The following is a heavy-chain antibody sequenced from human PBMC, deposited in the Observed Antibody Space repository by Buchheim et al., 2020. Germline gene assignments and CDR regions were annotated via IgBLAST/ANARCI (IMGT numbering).Heavy chain of an antibody. Sequence: EVQLLESGGGLVQPGGSLRLSCAASGFTFSSYAMSWVRQAPGKGLEWVSAISGSGGSTYYADSVKGRFTISSDNSKNTLYLQMNSLRAEDTAVYYCAKDGEMYYDFWSGYYTNYYYGMDVWGQGTT. CDR3: AKDGEMYYDFWSGYYTNYYYGMDV. CDR2: ISGSGGST. D-gene: IGHD3-3*01. V-gene: IGHV3-23*01. J-gene: IGHJ6*02. CDR1: GFTFSSYA.